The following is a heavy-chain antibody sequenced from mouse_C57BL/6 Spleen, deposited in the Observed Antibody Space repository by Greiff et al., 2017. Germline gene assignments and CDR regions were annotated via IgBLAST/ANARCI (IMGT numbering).Heavy chain of an antibody. CDR2: IDPETGGT. D-gene: IGHD1-3*01. CDR3: TSYIYAMDY. Sequence: QVQLKESGAELVRPGASVTLSCKASGYTFTDYEMHWVKQTPVHGLEWIGAIDPETGGTAYNQKFKGKAILTADKSSSPAYMELRSLTSEDSAVYYCTSYIYAMDYWGQGTSVTVSS. J-gene: IGHJ4*01. V-gene: IGHV1-15*01. CDR1: GYTFTDYE.